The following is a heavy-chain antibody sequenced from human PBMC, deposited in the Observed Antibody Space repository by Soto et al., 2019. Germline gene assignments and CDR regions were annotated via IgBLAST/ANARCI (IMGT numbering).Heavy chain of an antibody. J-gene: IGHJ6*03. V-gene: IGHV4-59*08. CDR3: ARAGDYYGSGSYYNTYYYYYYMDV. CDR2: IYYSGST. D-gene: IGHD3-10*01. Sequence: PSETLSLTCTVSGGSISSYYWSWIRQPPGKGLEWIGYIYYSGSTNYNPSLKSRVTISVDTSKNQFSLRLSSVTAADTAVYYCARAGDYYGSGSYYNTYYYYYYMDVWGKGTTVT. CDR1: GGSISSYY.